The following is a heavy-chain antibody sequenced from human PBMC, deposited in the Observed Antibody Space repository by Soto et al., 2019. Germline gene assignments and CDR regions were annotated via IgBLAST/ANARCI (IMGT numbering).Heavy chain of an antibody. CDR3: AREAFGDYVPAAFDI. J-gene: IGHJ3*02. D-gene: IGHD4-17*01. V-gene: IGHV6-1*01. CDR2: TYYRSKWYN. CDR1: GFSFSLNSAA. Sequence: SQHLSLTCAISGFSFSLNSAACHWIRQSPSRGLEWLGRTYYRSKWYNDYAVSVKSRITINPDTSKNQFSLQLNSVTPEDTAVYYCAREAFGDYVPAAFDIWGQGPMVTVSS.